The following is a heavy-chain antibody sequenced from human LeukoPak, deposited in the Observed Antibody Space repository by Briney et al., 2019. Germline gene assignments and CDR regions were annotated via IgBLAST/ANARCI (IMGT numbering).Heavy chain of an antibody. Sequence: GGSLRLSCAASGFTFSSYAMSWVRQAPGKGLEWVSAISGSGGSTYYADSVKGRFTISRDNSKNTLYLQMNSLRAGDTAVYYCAKDSGYSSGWSDYWGQGTLVTVSS. J-gene: IGHJ4*02. CDR3: AKDSGYSSGWSDY. CDR1: GFTFSSYA. V-gene: IGHV3-23*01. D-gene: IGHD6-19*01. CDR2: ISGSGGST.